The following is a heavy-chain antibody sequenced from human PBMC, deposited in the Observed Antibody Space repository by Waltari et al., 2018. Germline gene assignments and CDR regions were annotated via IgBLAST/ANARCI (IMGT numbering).Heavy chain of an antibody. D-gene: IGHD3-10*01. J-gene: IGHJ6*02. Sequence: EVELVESGGGLVQPGGSLRLSCVASGFTFSTYWMHWVRQAPGKGLVWVSRSNSDGSTTAYADSVKGRFTISRDNAKNTLYLQINSLTGEDTAVYYCARDLSYGSGSYNGMDAWGQGTTVTASS. CDR1: GFTFSTYW. V-gene: IGHV3-74*01. CDR2: SNSDGSTT. CDR3: ARDLSYGSGSYNGMDA.